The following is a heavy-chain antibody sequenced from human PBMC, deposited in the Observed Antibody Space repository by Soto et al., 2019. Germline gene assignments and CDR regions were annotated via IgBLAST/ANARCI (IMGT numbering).Heavy chain of an antibody. V-gene: IGHV6-1*01. J-gene: IGHJ4*02. CDR2: TYYTSKWYN. CDR1: GDSVSNHSAA. CDR3: ARARKALEFSSSSYYFDY. D-gene: IGHD6-6*01. Sequence: PSQTLSLTCAISGDSVSNHSAAWNWIRQSPSRGLEWLGRTYYTSKWYNDYAVSVKSRITINPDTSKNQFSLQLNSVTPEDTAVYYCARARKALEFSSSSYYFDYWGQGXLVTVYS.